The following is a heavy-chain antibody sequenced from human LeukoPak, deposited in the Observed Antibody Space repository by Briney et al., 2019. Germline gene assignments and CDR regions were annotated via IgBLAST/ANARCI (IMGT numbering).Heavy chain of an antibody. CDR1: GYTFTSYG. J-gene: IGHJ4*02. Sequence: GASVKVSCKASGYTFTSYGISWVRQAPGQGLEWMGWISVYNGNTNFAQKLQGRVTMTTDTSTSTAYMELRSLRSDDTAVYYCARVGIVAGTRYFDYWGQGTLVTVSS. CDR2: ISVYNGNT. D-gene: IGHD5-12*01. V-gene: IGHV1-18*01. CDR3: ARVGIVAGTRYFDY.